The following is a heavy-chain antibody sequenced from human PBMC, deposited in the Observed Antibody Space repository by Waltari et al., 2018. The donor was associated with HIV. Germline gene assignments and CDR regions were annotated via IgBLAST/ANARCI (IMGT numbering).Heavy chain of an antibody. J-gene: IGHJ4*02. CDR3: ARGLGPRMAVQYFFDI. D-gene: IGHD3-16*01. V-gene: IGHV4-61*01. CDR2: VYYSGST. CDR1: NASVNNDLYY. Sequence: QVHLQESGPGLVKSSKTLSLTCTVSNASVNNDLYYWTWIRQAPGRGLEWIGYVYYSGSTNYSPSLKSRVSISIDTSKNQFFLRVTSMTSADTAVYFCARGLGPRMAVQYFFDIWGQGTVVTV.